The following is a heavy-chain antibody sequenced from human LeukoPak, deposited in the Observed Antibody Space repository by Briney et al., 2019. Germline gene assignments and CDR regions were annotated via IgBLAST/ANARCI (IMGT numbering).Heavy chain of an antibody. CDR2: IIPILGIA. V-gene: IGHV1-69*04. D-gene: IGHD5-12*01. CDR3: ARDRYSGYDLDY. J-gene: IGHJ4*02. Sequence: SVKVSCKASVGTFSSYAISWVRQAPGQGLEWMGRIIPILGIANYAQKFQGRVTITADKSTSTAYMELSSLRSEDTAVYYCARDRYSGYDLDYWGQGTLVTVSS. CDR1: VGTFSSYA.